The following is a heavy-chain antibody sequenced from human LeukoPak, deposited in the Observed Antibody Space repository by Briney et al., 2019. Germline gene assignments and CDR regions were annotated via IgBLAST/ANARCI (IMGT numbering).Heavy chain of an antibody. V-gene: IGHV3-30*18. J-gene: IGHJ4*02. CDR3: AKDTYSSGWYVGRSEDY. CDR1: GFTFSSYG. CDR2: ISYDGSNK. Sequence: GGSLRLSCAASGFTFSSYGMHWVRQAPGKGLEWVAVISYDGSNKYYADSVKGRFAISRDNSKNTLYLQMNSLRAEDTAVYYCAKDTYSSGWYVGRSEDYWGQGTLVTVSS. D-gene: IGHD6-19*01.